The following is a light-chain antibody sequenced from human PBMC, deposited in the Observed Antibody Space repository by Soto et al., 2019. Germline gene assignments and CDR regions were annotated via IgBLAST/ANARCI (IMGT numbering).Light chain of an antibody. Sequence: EIVMTQSPATLSVSPGERATLSCRASQSVSSNLAWYQHKPGQAPRLLIYGASTRATNSPARFSGSGSGTEFTLTISSLQSEXFAVYYCQQYNSWPRTFGQGTKVEVK. J-gene: IGKJ1*01. V-gene: IGKV3-15*01. CDR2: GAS. CDR3: QQYNSWPRT. CDR1: QSVSSN.